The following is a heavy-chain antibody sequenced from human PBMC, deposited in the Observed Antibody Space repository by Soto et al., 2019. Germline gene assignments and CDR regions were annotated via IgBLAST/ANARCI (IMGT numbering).Heavy chain of an antibody. Sequence: QLQLQESGSGLVKASQTLSLTCAVSGGSISSGGYSWSWIRQPPGKGLEWIGYIYHGSTYYNPSLKSRVTISIDRSNNQFSLKLSSVTAAATAVYYCASSGSRGIGAFDIWGQGTMVTVSS. CDR2: IYHGST. CDR3: ASSGSRGIGAFDI. V-gene: IGHV4-30-2*01. CDR1: GGSISSGGYS. D-gene: IGHD3-22*01. J-gene: IGHJ3*02.